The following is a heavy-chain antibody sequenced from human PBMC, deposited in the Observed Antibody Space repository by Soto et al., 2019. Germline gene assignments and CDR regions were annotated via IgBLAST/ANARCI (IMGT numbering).Heavy chain of an antibody. CDR1: GFTVSSNY. D-gene: IGHD3-16*02. J-gene: IGHJ4*02. Sequence: GESLKISCAASGFTVSSNYMSWVRQAPGKGLEWVSVIYSGGSTYYADSVKGRFTISRDNSKNTLYLQMNSLRAEDTAVYYCARRAGLSIRAFDYWGQGTLVTVSS. CDR3: ARRAGLSIRAFDY. V-gene: IGHV3-66*01. CDR2: IYSGGST.